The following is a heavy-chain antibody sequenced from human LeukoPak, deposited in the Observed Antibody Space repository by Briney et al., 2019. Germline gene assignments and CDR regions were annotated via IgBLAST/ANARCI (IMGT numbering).Heavy chain of an antibody. CDR1: GFTFSDYY. Sequence: GGSLRLSCAASGFTFSDYYMSWIRQAPGKGLEWVSYISSSGSTIYYADSVKGRFTISRDNAKNSLYLQMNSLRAEDTAVYYCATLITMIVVVPSLGMDVWGQGTTVTVSS. CDR2: ISSSGSTI. CDR3: ATLITMIVVVPSLGMDV. J-gene: IGHJ6*02. V-gene: IGHV3-11*01. D-gene: IGHD3-22*01.